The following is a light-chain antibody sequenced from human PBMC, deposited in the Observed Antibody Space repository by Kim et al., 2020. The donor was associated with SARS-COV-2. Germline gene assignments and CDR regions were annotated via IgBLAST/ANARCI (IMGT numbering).Light chain of an antibody. CDR1: SSNIGIND. V-gene: IGLV1-44*01. J-gene: IGLJ3*02. CDR3: ATWDDSLEAWV. Sequence: GQRVKISCSGRSSNIGINDVHRYQLFPGTAPKHLIYNDDRRPSGVPDRFSGSKSGTSAALALSGLLSDDEADYYCATWDDSLEAWVFGGGTQLTVL. CDR2: NDD.